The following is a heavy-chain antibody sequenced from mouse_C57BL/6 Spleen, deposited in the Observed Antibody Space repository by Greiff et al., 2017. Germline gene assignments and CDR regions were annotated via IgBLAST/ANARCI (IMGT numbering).Heavy chain of an antibody. J-gene: IGHJ2*01. D-gene: IGHD1-1*01. CDR1: GYTFTSYW. CDR3: AREWEFITTVALDY. Sequence: QVQLKQPGAELVKPGASVKLSCKASGYTFTSYWMHWVKQRPGRGLEWIGRIDPNSGGTKYNEKFKSKATLTVDKPSSTAYMQLSSLTSEDSAVYYCAREWEFITTVALDYWGQGTTLTVSS. V-gene: IGHV1-72*01. CDR2: IDPNSGGT.